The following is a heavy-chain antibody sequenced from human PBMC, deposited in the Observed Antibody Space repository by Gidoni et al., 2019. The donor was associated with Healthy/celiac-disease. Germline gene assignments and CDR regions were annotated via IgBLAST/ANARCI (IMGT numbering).Heavy chain of an antibody. V-gene: IGHV3-33*01. CDR3: ARVPYSGSYYFDY. J-gene: IGHJ4*02. Sequence: QVQLVESGGGVVQPGRSLSLSCAASGFTFSSYGMHWVRQAPGKGLEWVAVIWYDGSNKYYADSVKGRFTISRDNSKNTLYLQMNSLRAEDTAVYYCARVPYSGSYYFDYWGQGTLVTVSS. D-gene: IGHD1-26*01. CDR2: IWYDGSNK. CDR1: GFTFSSYG.